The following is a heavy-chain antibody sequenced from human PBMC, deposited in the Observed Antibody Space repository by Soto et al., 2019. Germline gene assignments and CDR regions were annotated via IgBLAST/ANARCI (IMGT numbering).Heavy chain of an antibody. Sequence: SETLSLTCTASGGSIRSGGYFWSWVRQHPGKGLEWIGNIYYSGRTYYNPSLKSRVTISVDTSKNQFSLKLSSVTAADTAVYYCARFAKEENPKVGSWYYFDYWGQGTRVT. CDR2: IYYSGRT. V-gene: IGHV4-31*03. CDR3: ARFAKEENPKVGSWYYFDY. CDR1: GGSIRSGGYF. J-gene: IGHJ4*02. D-gene: IGHD6-13*01.